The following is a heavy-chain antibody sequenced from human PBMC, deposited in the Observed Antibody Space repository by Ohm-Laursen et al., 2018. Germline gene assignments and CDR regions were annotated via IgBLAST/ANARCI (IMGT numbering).Heavy chain of an antibody. V-gene: IGHV4-31*03. J-gene: IGHJ5*02. D-gene: IGHD3-22*01. CDR2: IYYSGST. Sequence: SQTPSLTCTVSGGSISSGGYYWSWIRQHPGKGLEWIGYIYYSGSTNYNPSLKSRVTISVDTSKNQFSLKLSSVTAADTAVYYCAREKAYYYDSSGVNWFDPWGQGTLVTVSS. CDR1: GGSISSGGYY. CDR3: AREKAYYYDSSGVNWFDP.